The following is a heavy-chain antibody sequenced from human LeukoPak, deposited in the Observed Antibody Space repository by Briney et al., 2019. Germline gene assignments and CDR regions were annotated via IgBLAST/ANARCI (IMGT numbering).Heavy chain of an antibody. CDR3: ARPQAAWLRRAFDI. V-gene: IGHV4-34*01. CDR1: GGSFSGYY. CDR2: INHSGST. J-gene: IGHJ3*02. Sequence: SGTLSLTCAVYGGSFSGYYWSWIRQPPGKGLEWIGEINHSGSTNYNPSLKSRVTISVDTSKNQFSLKLSSVTAADTAVYYCARPQAAWLRRAFDIWGQGTMVTVSS. D-gene: IGHD3-22*01.